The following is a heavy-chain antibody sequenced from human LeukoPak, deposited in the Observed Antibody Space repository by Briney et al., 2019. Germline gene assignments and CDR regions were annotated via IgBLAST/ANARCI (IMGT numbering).Heavy chain of an antibody. V-gene: IGHV3-30*02. CDR3: AKDRTANYYGSGSGGPNWFDP. J-gene: IGHJ5*02. CDR2: IRYDGSNK. D-gene: IGHD3-10*01. Sequence: GGSLRLSCAASGFTFSSYGMHWVRQAPGKGLEWVAFIRYDGSNKYYADSVKGRFTISRDNSKNTLYLQMNSLRAEDTAVYYCAKDRTANYYGSGSGGPNWFDPWGQGTLVTVSS. CDR1: GFTFSSYG.